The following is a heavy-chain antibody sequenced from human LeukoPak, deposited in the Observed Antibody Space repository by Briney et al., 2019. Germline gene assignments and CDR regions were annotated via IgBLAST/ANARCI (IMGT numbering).Heavy chain of an antibody. CDR3: ARPGNPTYYYDSSFDY. CDR2: IIGNGRST. V-gene: IGHV3-23*01. D-gene: IGHD3-22*01. Sequence: PGGSLRLSCAASGFTFSSYAMSWVRQAPGKGLEWVSGIIGNGRSTYYTDSVKGRFTISRDNSKNTLYLQMNSLRAEDTAVYYCARPGNPTYYYDSSFDYWGQGTLVTVSS. J-gene: IGHJ4*02. CDR1: GFTFSSYA.